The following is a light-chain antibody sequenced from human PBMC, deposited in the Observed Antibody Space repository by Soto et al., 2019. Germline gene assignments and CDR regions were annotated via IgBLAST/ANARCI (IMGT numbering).Light chain of an antibody. J-gene: IGKJ4*01. V-gene: IGKV3-15*01. CDR1: QSVSS. CDR3: QYYDNWRLS. CDR2: GAS. Sequence: EIEMTQSPATLSVSPGDRATLSCRASQSVSSIAWYQQKPGQPPRLLIYGASRRATNIPARFSGGGSDTEFTLTISTLQSEDFAVYYCQYYDNWRLSFGGGTTVEIK.